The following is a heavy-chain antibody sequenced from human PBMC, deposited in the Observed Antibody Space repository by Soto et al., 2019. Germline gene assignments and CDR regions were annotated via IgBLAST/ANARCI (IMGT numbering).Heavy chain of an antibody. CDR1: GDSVSSNSAA. J-gene: IGHJ6*02. CDR2: TYYRSKWYN. V-gene: IGHV6-1*01. CDR3: ASGSSGWYVDYYYGMDV. D-gene: IGHD6-19*01. Sequence: PSQTLSLTCAISGDSVSSNSAAWNWIRQSPSRGLEWLGRTYYRSKWYNDYAVCVKSRITINPDTSKNQFSLQLNSVTPEDTAVYYCASGSSGWYVDYYYGMDVWGQGTTVTVSS.